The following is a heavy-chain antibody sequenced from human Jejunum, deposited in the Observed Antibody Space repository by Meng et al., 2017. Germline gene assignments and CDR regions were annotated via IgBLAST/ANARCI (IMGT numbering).Heavy chain of an antibody. CDR2: ISSDGSAR. CDR3: ARDKGSYGNFQH. D-gene: IGHD3-16*01. CDR1: GLTFSNAE. V-gene: IGHV3-48*03. J-gene: IGHJ1*01. Sequence: GESLKISCAVSGLTFSNAEMNLVRQAPGKGLEWVAYISSDGSARYYADSVKGRFTISRDNAKNTLFLQMNSLRVEDTAVYYCARDKGSYGNFQHWGQGTLVTVSS.